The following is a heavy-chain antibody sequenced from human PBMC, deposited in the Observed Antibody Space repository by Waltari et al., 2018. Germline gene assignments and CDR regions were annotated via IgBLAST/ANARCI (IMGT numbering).Heavy chain of an antibody. V-gene: IGHV4-31*03. CDR1: GASISSGGYY. D-gene: IGHD3-16*01. CDR2: IHSRGNS. Sequence: QVQLKESGPGLVKPSQTLSLTCSVSGASISSGGYYWSWIRQRPGKGLEWMGYIHSRGNSYYNPSLESRLTISLDTSDNQFSLRVSAVTAADTAVYYCARDARLGGSDYWGQGTLVTVSS. CDR3: ARDARLGGSDY. J-gene: IGHJ4*02.